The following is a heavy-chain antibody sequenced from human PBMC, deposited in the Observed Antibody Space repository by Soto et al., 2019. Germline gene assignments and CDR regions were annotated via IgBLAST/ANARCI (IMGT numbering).Heavy chain of an antibody. CDR2: FDPEDGET. Sequence: ASVKVSCKVSGYTLTELSMHWVRQAPGKGLEWMGGFDPEDGETIYAQKFQGRVTMTEDTSTDTAYMELSSLRSEDTAVYYCATVATIFGGFDYWGQGTLVTVSS. V-gene: IGHV1-24*01. J-gene: IGHJ4*02. CDR3: ATVATIFGGFDY. CDR1: GYTLTELS. D-gene: IGHD3-3*01.